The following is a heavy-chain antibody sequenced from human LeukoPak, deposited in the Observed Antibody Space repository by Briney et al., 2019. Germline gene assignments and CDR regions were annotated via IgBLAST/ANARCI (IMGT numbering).Heavy chain of an antibody. CDR3: ARERDAIIDY. CDR2: TIPMFDTT. J-gene: IGHJ4*02. D-gene: IGHD5-24*01. Sequence: EWMGNTIPMFDTTNYAPKFQDRISITADESSATTYLEVNSLRSEDTAVFYCARERDAIIDYWGQGTLIIVSS. V-gene: IGHV1-69*15.